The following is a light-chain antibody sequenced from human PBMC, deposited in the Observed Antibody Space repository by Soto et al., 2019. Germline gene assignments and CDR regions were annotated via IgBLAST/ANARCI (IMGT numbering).Light chain of an antibody. Sequence: DIQMTQSPSSVSASVGDRVTITCRASQGISSQLAWYQQKPGKAPELLIYAASNLLSGVPSRFSGSGSGTNFTLTISSLQPEDFATYYCQQSYRTPHTFGQGTKLETK. CDR1: QGISSQ. CDR3: QQSYRTPHT. J-gene: IGKJ2*01. V-gene: IGKV1-39*01. CDR2: AAS.